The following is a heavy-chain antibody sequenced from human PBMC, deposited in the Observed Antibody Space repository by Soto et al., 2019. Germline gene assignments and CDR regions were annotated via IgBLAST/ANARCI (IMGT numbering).Heavy chain of an antibody. CDR3: VRGVGTPATTGFDF. D-gene: IGHD1-1*01. V-gene: IGHV4-31*03. CDR2: IYYSGST. Sequence: SETLSLTCTVSGGSISRGGYYWSWFRQHPGKGLEWIGYIYYSGSTYYNPSLKSRVTISVDASKNQFSLKLSSVTAADTAVYYCVRGVGTPATTGFDFCCQGTLVTVSS. CDR1: GGSISRGGYY. J-gene: IGHJ4*02.